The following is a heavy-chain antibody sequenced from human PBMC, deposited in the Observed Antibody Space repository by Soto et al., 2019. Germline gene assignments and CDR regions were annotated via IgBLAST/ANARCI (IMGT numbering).Heavy chain of an antibody. D-gene: IGHD6-13*01. CDR2: INPNSGGT. Sequence: ASVKVSCKASGYTFTGYYMHWVRQAPGQGLEWMGWINPNSGGTNYAQKFQGRVTMTRDTSISTAYMELSRLRSDDTAVYYCARGPQYSSSWYNWFDPWGQGTLVIVS. CDR1: GYTFTGYY. V-gene: IGHV1-2*02. J-gene: IGHJ5*02. CDR3: ARGPQYSSSWYNWFDP.